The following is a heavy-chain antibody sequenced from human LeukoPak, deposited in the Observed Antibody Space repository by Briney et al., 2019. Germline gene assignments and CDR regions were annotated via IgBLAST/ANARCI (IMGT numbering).Heavy chain of an antibody. D-gene: IGHD2-2*01. V-gene: IGHV1-18*01. J-gene: IGHJ6*02. CDR3: AREDIVVVPAANENYYYYGMDV. CDR2: ISAYNGNT. Sequence: ASVKVSCKASGYTFTSYGISWVRQAPGQGLEWMGWISAYNGNTNYAQKLQGRVTMTTDTSTSTAYMELRSLRYDDTAVYYCAREDIVVVPAANENYYYYGMDVWGQGTTVTVSS. CDR1: GYTFTSYG.